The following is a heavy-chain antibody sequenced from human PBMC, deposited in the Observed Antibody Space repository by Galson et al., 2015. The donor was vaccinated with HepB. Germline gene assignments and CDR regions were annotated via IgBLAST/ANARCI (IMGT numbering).Heavy chain of an antibody. CDR1: GGSISSSSYY. CDR2: IYYSGST. V-gene: IGHV4-39*01. CDR3: ARRLAAAGPFDY. D-gene: IGHD6-13*01. Sequence: ETLSLTCTVSGGSISSSSYYWGWIRQPPGKGLEWIGSIYYSGSTYYNPSLKSRVTISVDTSESQFSLKLYSVTAADTAVYYRARRLAAAGPFDYWGQGTLVTVSS. J-gene: IGHJ4*02.